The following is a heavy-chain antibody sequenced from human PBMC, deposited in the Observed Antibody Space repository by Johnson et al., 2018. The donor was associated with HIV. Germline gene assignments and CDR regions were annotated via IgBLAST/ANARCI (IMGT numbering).Heavy chain of an antibody. CDR2: ISYDGSNK. V-gene: IGHV3-30-3*01. Sequence: QVYLVESGGGVVQPGRSLRLSCAASGFTFSSYAMHWVRQAPGKGLEWVAVISYDGSNKYYADSVKGRFTISRDNYKNTLYLQMNSLRAEDTAVYYCARTEMITFGGVIVLGGAFDIWGQGTMVTVSS. D-gene: IGHD3-16*02. J-gene: IGHJ3*02. CDR3: ARTEMITFGGVIVLGGAFDI. CDR1: GFTFSSYA.